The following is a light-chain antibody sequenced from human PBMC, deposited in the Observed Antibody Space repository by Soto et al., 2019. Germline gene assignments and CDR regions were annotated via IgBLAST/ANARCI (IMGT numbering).Light chain of an antibody. CDR1: QSVSSSY. J-gene: IGKJ4*01. Sequence: ELVLTQSPGTLSLSPGERATLSCRASQSVSSSYLSWYQQKPGQAPRLLIYGASRRATAFPDRLSGSGTGTDFTLTISRLEPEDFAVYYCQQYGSSPLTFGGGTKVEIK. CDR3: QQYGSSPLT. CDR2: GAS. V-gene: IGKV3-20*01.